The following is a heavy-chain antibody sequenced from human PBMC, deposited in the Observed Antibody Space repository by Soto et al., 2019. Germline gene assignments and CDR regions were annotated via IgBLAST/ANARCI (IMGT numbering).Heavy chain of an antibody. CDR2: IYPGDSDT. V-gene: IGHV5-51*01. D-gene: IGHD3-10*01. Sequence: GESLKISCKGSGCSFTSYLIGWVRQMPGKGLEWMGIIYPGDSDTRYSPSFQGQVTISADKSISTAYLQWSSLKASDTAMYYCARHYYYGSGSSYGMDVWGQGTTVTVSS. CDR1: GCSFTSYL. CDR3: ARHYYYGSGSSYGMDV. J-gene: IGHJ6*02.